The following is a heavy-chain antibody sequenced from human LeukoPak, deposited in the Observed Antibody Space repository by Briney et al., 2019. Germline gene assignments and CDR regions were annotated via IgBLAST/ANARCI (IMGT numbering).Heavy chain of an antibody. CDR3: AKDQVVDYYDSSGYQHYFEY. Sequence: GGSLRLSCAASGFTFSSYVMHWVRQAPGKGLEWVAFIRYDGSKKYYADSVKGRFTISRDNSKNTLYLQMNSLRAEDTAVYYCAKDQVVDYYDSSGYQHYFEYWGQGTLVTVSS. V-gene: IGHV3-30*02. J-gene: IGHJ4*02. CDR1: GFTFSSYV. D-gene: IGHD3-22*01. CDR2: IRYDGSKK.